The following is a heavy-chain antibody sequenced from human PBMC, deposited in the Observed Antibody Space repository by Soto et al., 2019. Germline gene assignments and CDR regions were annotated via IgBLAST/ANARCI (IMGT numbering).Heavy chain of an antibody. V-gene: IGHV3-9*01. D-gene: IGHD2-15*01. CDR1: GFTFDDYA. J-gene: IGHJ4*02. Sequence: EVQLVESGGGLVQPGRSLRLSCAASGFTFDDYAMHWVRRVPGKGLAWVSSISWNRNIRGYADSVKGRFTTSRDNAKNSLYLQMISLRREDTALYYWAKGGPDGFCSGGRCYFDYWGQGTLVTVSS. CDR2: ISWNRNIR. CDR3: AKGGPDGFCSGGRCYFDY.